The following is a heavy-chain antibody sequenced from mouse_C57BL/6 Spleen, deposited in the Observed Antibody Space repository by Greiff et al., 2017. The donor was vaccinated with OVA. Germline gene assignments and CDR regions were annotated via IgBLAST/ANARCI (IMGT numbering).Heavy chain of an antibody. Sequence: EVQLQQSGAELVRPGASVKLSCTASGFNIKDDYMHWVKQRPEQGLEWIGWIDPENGDTEYASKFQGKATITADTSSNTAYLQLSSLTSEDTAVYYCTTLPYDYDGYAMDYWGQGTSVTVSS. J-gene: IGHJ4*01. D-gene: IGHD2-4*01. V-gene: IGHV14-4*01. CDR3: TTLPYDYDGYAMDY. CDR1: GFNIKDDY. CDR2: IDPENGDT.